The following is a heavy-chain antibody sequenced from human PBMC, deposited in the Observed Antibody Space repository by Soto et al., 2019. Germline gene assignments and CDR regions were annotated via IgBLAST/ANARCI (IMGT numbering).Heavy chain of an antibody. CDR1: GFTFTSYA. CDR2: VIGSGSRT. Sequence: EVQLLESGGGLVQPGGSLRLSRAASGFTFTSYAMTWVRQAPGKGLEWVSVVIGSGSRTYYADSVKDRFTISRDNFKNTLYLQMNSLRADDTAVYYCARDRGVARGWFDPWGQGTLVTVSS. D-gene: IGHD5-12*01. V-gene: IGHV3-23*01. CDR3: ARDRGVARGWFDP. J-gene: IGHJ5*02.